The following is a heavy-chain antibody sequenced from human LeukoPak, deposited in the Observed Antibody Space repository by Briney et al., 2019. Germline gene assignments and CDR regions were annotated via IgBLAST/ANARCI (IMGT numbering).Heavy chain of an antibody. Sequence: ASVKVSCKSSGYTFTSYYMYWVRQAPGQGLEWMGIINPSGGSTSYAQKFQGRVTMTRDTSTSTVYMELSSLRSEDTAVYYCARDSGMVRGTVDYWRQGTLVTVSS. CDR1: GYTFTSYY. CDR3: ARDSGMVRGTVDY. J-gene: IGHJ4*02. D-gene: IGHD3-10*01. CDR2: INPSGGST. V-gene: IGHV1-46*01.